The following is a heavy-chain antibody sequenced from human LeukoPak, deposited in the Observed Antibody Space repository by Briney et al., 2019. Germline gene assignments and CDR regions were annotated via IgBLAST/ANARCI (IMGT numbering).Heavy chain of an antibody. CDR2: IYYSGST. J-gene: IGHJ5*02. Sequence: SETPSLTCTVSGGSISSYYWSWIRQPPGKGLEWIGYIYYSGSTNYNPSLKSRVTISVDTSKNQFSLKLSSVTAAHTAVYYCAREVNPTTNRANWFDPWGQGTLVTVSS. D-gene: IGHD1-14*01. CDR3: AREVNPTTNRANWFDP. CDR1: GGSISSYY. V-gene: IGHV4-59*01.